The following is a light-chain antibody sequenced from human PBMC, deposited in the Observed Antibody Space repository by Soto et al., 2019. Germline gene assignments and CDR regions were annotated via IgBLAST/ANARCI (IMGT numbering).Light chain of an antibody. CDR2: LKSDGSH. Sequence: QLVLTQSPSASASLGASVKLTCTLSSGHSSYAIAWHQQQPEKGPRYLMKLKSDGSHSKGDGIPDRFSGSSSGAERYLTISRLQSEDEADYYCQTWGTGIRVFGGGTKVTVL. CDR1: SGHSSYA. J-gene: IGLJ3*02. CDR3: QTWGTGIRV. V-gene: IGLV4-69*01.